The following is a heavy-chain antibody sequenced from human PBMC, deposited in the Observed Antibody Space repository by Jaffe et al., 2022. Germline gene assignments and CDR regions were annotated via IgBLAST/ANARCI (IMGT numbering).Heavy chain of an antibody. Sequence: QVQLVESGGGVVQPGGSLRLSCAASGFTFSSYGMHWVRQAPGKGLEWVAFIRYDGSNKYYADSVKGRFTISRDNSKNTLYLQMNSLRAEDTAVYYCAKEATTVGDFDYWGQGTLVTVSS. V-gene: IGHV3-30*02. J-gene: IGHJ4*02. CDR2: IRYDGSNK. CDR1: GFTFSSYG. D-gene: IGHD4-17*01. CDR3: AKEATTVGDFDY.